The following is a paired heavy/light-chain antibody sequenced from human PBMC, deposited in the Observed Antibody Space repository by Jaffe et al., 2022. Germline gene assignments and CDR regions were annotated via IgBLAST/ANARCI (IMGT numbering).Heavy chain of an antibody. J-gene: IGHJ4*02. D-gene: IGHD2-15*01. CDR2: IKSETDGGTT. CDR3: IRDLGLGFCNGGRCFKDHY. CDR1: GFTFIDAW. Sequence: EVQLVESGGDLVKPGGSLRLSCAASGFTFIDAWMSWVRQPPGKGLEWVGRIKSETDGGTTDYAAPVKGRFTISRDDSKNTLYLQMNSLKTEDTAVYFCIRDLGLGFCNGGRCFKDHYWGQGTLVTVSS. V-gene: IGHV3-15*01.
Light chain of an antibody. J-gene: IGLJ3*02. CDR2: EDN. CDR1: ALPKKF. V-gene: IGLV3-10*01. CDR3: YSTDSSGNHLWV. Sequence: SYELTQPPSVSVSPGQTARITCSGDALPKKFAYWYQQKSGQAPVVVIYEDNKRPSGIPERFSGSTSGTMATLTISGAQVEDEADYYCYSTDSSGNHLWVFGGGTKLTVL.